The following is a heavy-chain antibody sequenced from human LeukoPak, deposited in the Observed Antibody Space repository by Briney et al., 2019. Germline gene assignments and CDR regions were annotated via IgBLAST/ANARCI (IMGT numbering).Heavy chain of an antibody. CDR3: AREPTGDRGGFFDF. CDR1: GYTFTGHY. CDR2: INPNSGGT. V-gene: IGHV1-2*02. J-gene: IGHJ4*02. Sequence: ASVKVSCKASGYTFTGHYIHWVRQAPGQGLEWMGWINPNSGGTTYAQKFQGRVTMTRDTSISTAYMELNNLRSDDTAVYYCAREPTGDRGGFFDFWGQGALVTVSS. D-gene: IGHD7-27*01.